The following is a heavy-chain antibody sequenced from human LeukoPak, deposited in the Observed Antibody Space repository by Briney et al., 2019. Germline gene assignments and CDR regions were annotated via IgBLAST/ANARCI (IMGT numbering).Heavy chain of an antibody. CDR1: GHTFTSYG. CDR3: AKDIHPGLDSGASCCFDY. Sequence: ASVKVSCKASGHTFTSYGISWVRQAPGQGLEWMGWISGYNGNTNYAQNLQGRVSMTTDTSTSTAYMELRSLRSDDTAVYYCAKDIHPGLDSGASCCFDYWGQGTLVTVSS. V-gene: IGHV1-18*01. CDR2: ISGYNGNT. J-gene: IGHJ4*02. D-gene: IGHD3-22*01.